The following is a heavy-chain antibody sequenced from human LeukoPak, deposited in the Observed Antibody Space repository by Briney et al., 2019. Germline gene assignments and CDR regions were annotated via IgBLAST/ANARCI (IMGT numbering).Heavy chain of an antibody. J-gene: IGHJ3*02. CDR3: ARGRRSDDAFDI. Sequence: GASVKVSCKASGYTFTSYDINWVRQATGQGLEWMGWMSPNSGNTGYAQKFQGRVTMTRNTSISTAYMELSSLRSEDTAVYYCARGRRSDDAFDIWGQGTMVTVSS. V-gene: IGHV1-8*01. CDR1: GYTFTSYD. CDR2: MSPNSGNT.